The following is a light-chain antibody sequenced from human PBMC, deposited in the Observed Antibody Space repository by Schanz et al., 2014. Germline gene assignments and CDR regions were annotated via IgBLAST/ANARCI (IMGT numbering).Light chain of an antibody. J-gene: IGKJ1*01. Sequence: DIQMTQSPSSVSASVGDRVSITCRASQGINNWLAWYQQKPGKAPKLLIYDASSLQTGVPFRFSGSGSGTEFTLTISSLQPDDFATYYCQQYNTYWTFGQGTKVEIK. CDR3: QQYNTYWT. CDR1: QGINNW. CDR2: DAS. V-gene: IGKV1D-16*01.